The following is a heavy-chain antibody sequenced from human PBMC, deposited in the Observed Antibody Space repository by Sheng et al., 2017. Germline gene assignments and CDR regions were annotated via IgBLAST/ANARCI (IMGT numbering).Heavy chain of an antibody. J-gene: IGHJ4*02. CDR2: MNPSSGNT. CDR1: GYTFTSYD. Sequence: QVQLVQSGAEVRKPGASVRVSCKASGYTFTSYDINWVRQATRQGLEWMGWMNPSSGNTGYAQKFQGRVTMTRNTSTSTAFMELSSLRSEDTAVYYCARKRWGNGDYNSWGQGTLVTVSS. V-gene: IGHV1-8*01. D-gene: IGHD4-17*01. CDR3: ARKRWGNGDYNS.